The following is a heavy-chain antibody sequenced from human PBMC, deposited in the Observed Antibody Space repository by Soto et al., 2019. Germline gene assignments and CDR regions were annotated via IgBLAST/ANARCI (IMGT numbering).Heavy chain of an antibody. J-gene: IGHJ6*02. CDR1: GFTFSDYY. CDR2: ISSSGSTI. CDR3: ARDAHYYYDSIMAYYYGMDV. D-gene: IGHD3-22*01. V-gene: IGHV3-11*01. Sequence: LXLSCAASGFTFSDYYMSWIRQAPGKGLEWVSYISSSGSTIYYADSVKGRFTISRDNAKNSLYLQMNSLRAEDTAVYYCARDAHYYYDSIMAYYYGMDVWGQGNTVTVSS.